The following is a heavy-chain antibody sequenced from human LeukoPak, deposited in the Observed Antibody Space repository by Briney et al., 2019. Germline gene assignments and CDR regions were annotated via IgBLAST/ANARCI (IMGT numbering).Heavy chain of an antibody. CDR1: GGSISGNNYY. J-gene: IGHJ3*02. Sequence: SETLSLTCIVSGGSISGNNYYWGWVRQPPGTGLEWIGSIYHTASTFYNPSLKGRVTISVYTSKNQFSLKLSSVTAADTAVYYCATTVNHDAFDIWGQGTTVTVS. CDR2: IYHTAST. V-gene: IGHV4-39*01. D-gene: IGHD1-1*01. CDR3: ATTVNHDAFDI.